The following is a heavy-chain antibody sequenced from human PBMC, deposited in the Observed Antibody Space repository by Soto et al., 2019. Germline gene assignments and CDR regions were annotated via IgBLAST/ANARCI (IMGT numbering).Heavy chain of an antibody. CDR1: GGSISSGGYY. Sequence: QVQLQESGPGLVKPSQTLSLTCTVSGGSISSGGYYWSWIRQHPGKGLEWIGYIYYSGSTYYNPSLKIRVTISVATSKNQFSLELSSVTAADTAVYYCARGGRRSPGMDVWGQGTTVTVSS. CDR2: IYYSGST. V-gene: IGHV4-31*03. CDR3: ARGGRRSPGMDV. J-gene: IGHJ6*02.